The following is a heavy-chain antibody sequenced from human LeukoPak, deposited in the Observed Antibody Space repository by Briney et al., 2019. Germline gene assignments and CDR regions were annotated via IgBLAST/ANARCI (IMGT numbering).Heavy chain of an antibody. Sequence: SSETLSLTCTVSGGSISSSSYYWAWIRQPPGKGLEWIGSIHYSGSTYYNPSLQSRVTISIDTSKNQFSLKLSSVTAADTAVYYCARLSTVTTSFDYWGQGTLVTVSS. J-gene: IGHJ4*02. CDR3: ARLSTVTTSFDY. D-gene: IGHD4-11*01. V-gene: IGHV4-39*07. CDR2: IHYSGST. CDR1: GGSISSSSYY.